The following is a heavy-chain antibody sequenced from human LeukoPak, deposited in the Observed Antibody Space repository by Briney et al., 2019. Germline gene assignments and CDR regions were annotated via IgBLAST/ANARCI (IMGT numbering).Heavy chain of an antibody. CDR3: AIVPYYYDSSGYYFVY. D-gene: IGHD3-22*01. V-gene: IGHV1-69*04. CDR2: IIPILGIA. J-gene: IGHJ4*02. Sequence: SLKVSCKASGGTFSSYAISWVRQAPGQGLEWMGRIIPILGIANYAQKFQGRVTITADKSTSTAYMELSSLRSEDTAVYYCAIVPYYYDSSGYYFVYWGQGTLVTVSS. CDR1: GGTFSSYA.